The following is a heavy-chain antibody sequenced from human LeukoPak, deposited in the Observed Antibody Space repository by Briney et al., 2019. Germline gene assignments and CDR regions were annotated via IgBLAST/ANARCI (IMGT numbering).Heavy chain of an antibody. CDR3: AKATNYYGSGSYYNGELDY. CDR2: ISYDGSNK. V-gene: IGHV3-30*18. Sequence: GGSLRLSCAASGFTFSSYGMHWVRQAPGKGLEWVAVISYDGSNKYYADSVKGRFTISRDNSKNTLYLQMNSLRAEDTAVYYCAKATNYYGSGSYYNGELDYWGQGTLVTVSS. D-gene: IGHD3-10*01. CDR1: GFTFSSYG. J-gene: IGHJ4*02.